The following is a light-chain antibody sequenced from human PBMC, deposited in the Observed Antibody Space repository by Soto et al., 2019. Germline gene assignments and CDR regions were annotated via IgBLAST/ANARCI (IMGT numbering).Light chain of an antibody. CDR2: EVN. CDR1: TNDVGNYNY. CDR3: SSYAGSSNV. V-gene: IGLV2-8*01. Sequence: QSVLTQPRSVSESPGQSVTISCTGTTNDVGNYNYVSWYQQHPSKAPKLMIYEVNKRPSGVPDRFSGSKSGNTASLTVSGLQAEDEADYYCSSYAGSSNVFGTGTKV. J-gene: IGLJ1*01.